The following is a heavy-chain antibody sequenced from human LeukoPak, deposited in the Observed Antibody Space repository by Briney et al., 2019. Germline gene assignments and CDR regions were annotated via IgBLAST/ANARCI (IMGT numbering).Heavy chain of an antibody. CDR3: ARDIAVAGFQDY. J-gene: IGHJ4*02. V-gene: IGHV1-2*06. D-gene: IGHD6-19*01. CDR1: GYTFTGYY. CDR2: INPNSGGT. Sequence: ASVKVSCKASGYTFTGYYMHWVRQAPGQGLEWMRRINPNSGGTNYAQKFQGRVTMTRDTSISTAYMELSRLRSDDTAVYYCARDIAVAGFQDYWGQGTLVTVSS.